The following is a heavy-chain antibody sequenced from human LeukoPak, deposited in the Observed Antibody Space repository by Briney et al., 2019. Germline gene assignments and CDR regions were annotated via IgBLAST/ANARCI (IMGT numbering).Heavy chain of an antibody. CDR2: ISSDATH. CDR1: GFSLSTSGVA. V-gene: IGHV2-5*02. Sequence: SGPTLVNPTQTLTLTCSFSGFSLSTSGVAVGWIRQPPGKALEWLALISSDATHRSSPSLQSRLTLTKATSTNQVVLTLTNMHPVNTAPYYCAHTGQQLVQGWSDPWGQGTPVTVSS. J-gene: IGHJ5*02. D-gene: IGHD6-13*01. CDR3: AHTGQQLVQGWSDP.